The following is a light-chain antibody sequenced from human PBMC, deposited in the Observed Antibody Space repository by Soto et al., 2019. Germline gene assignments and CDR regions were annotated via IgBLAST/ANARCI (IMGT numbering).Light chain of an antibody. Sequence: VLTQSPATLSLSPGESATLSCRASQDISFYLAWYQQKPGQAPRLLIYDASSRATGIPARFGGSGSGTDFSLTISSLEPDDFAVYYCQQRNNWPWTFGQGTTVDIK. J-gene: IGKJ1*01. CDR2: DAS. CDR1: QDISFY. CDR3: QQRNNWPWT. V-gene: IGKV3-11*01.